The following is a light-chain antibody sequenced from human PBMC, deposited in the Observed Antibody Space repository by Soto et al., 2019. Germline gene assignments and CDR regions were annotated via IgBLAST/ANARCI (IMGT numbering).Light chain of an antibody. CDR2: DAS. J-gene: IGKJ5*01. Sequence: EIVFTPSPDTLSLSPGERSTLSCCARHGVTTHLAWFQQRPGQTPRLLIYDASTRAPGIPARFSGRGSGADFTLTISRLEPEDFAVYYCQQRSDSITFGQGTRLEIK. CDR3: QQRSDSIT. CDR1: HGVTTH. V-gene: IGKV3-11*01.